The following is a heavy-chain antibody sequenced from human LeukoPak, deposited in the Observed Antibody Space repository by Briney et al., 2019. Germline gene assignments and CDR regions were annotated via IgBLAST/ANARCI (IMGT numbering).Heavy chain of an antibody. V-gene: IGHV4-59*01. CDR3: ARNSEGRYFDWRYYYYYYMDV. Sequence: PSETLSLTCTVSGGSISSYYWSWIRQPPGKGLEWIGYIYYSGSTNYNPSLKSRVTISVDTSKNQFSLKLSSVTAADTAVYYCARNSEGRYFDWRYYYYYYMDVWGKGTTVTISS. D-gene: IGHD3-9*01. CDR1: GGSISSYY. CDR2: IYYSGST. J-gene: IGHJ6*03.